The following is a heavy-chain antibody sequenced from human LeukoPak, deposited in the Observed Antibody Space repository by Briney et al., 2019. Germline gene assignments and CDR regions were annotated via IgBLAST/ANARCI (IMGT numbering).Heavy chain of an antibody. Sequence: SETLSLTCTVSGGSISSYYWSWIRQPPGKGLEWIGYIYYSGSTNYNPSLKSRVTISVDTSKNQFSLKLSSVTAADTAVYYCAREYPAGRRPRSYYFDYWGQGTLVTVSS. D-gene: IGHD2-2*01. CDR2: IYYSGST. V-gene: IGHV4-59*01. J-gene: IGHJ4*02. CDR1: GGSISSYY. CDR3: AREYPAGRRPRSYYFDY.